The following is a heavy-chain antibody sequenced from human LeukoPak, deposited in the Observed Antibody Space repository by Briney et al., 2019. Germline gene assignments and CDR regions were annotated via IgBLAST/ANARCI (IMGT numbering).Heavy chain of an antibody. J-gene: IGHJ2*01. CDR3: ARDRNWGRGYFDL. CDR1: GGSINGGSYD. CDR2: IFTTGST. Sequence: PSETLSLTCSVSGGSINGGSYDWSWLRQPAGKPLEWIGHIFTTGSTSYNPSLRTRVTISEDSSKDQFSLNLKSVTAADTAVYYCARDRNWGRGYFDLWGRGTLVIVSS. D-gene: IGHD3-16*01. V-gene: IGHV4-61*09.